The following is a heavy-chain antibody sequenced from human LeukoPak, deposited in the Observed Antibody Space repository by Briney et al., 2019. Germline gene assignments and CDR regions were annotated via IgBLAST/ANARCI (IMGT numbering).Heavy chain of an antibody. J-gene: IGHJ4*02. Sequence: PGGSLRLSCSASGFTFSSYAMHWVRQAPGKGLEYVSAISSNGGSTYYADSVKGRFTISRDNSKNTLYLQMSSLRAEDTAVYYCVKGGIVATIEKGVNFDYWGQGTLVTVSS. CDR1: GFTFSSYA. CDR2: ISSNGGST. D-gene: IGHD5-12*01. CDR3: VKGGIVATIEKGVNFDY. V-gene: IGHV3-64D*06.